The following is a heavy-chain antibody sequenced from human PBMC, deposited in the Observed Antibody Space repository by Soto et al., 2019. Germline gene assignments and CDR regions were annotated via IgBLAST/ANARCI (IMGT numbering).Heavy chain of an antibody. V-gene: IGHV3-7*01. CDR2: IKQDGSQK. CDR1: GFTLSSYW. Sequence: EVRLVESGGGLVQPGGSLRLSCAASGFTLSSYWMNWVRLAPGKGLEWVANIKQDGSQKNYVDSVKCRFTISRDNAKNSLYLQMSSLRAEDTAVYYCMTSVTTHDYCGQGTLVTVSS. CDR3: MTSVTTHDY. J-gene: IGHJ4*02. D-gene: IGHD4-17*01.